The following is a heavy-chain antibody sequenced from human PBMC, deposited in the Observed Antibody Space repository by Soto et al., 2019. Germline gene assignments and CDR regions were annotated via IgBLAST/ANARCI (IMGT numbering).Heavy chain of an antibody. D-gene: IGHD5-12*01. CDR1: GYSFTSYW. CDR3: VRAKGDDTGTEYFHI. J-gene: IGHJ1*01. Sequence: EVQMVQSGAEVKKPGESLKISCKGSGYSFTSYWIGWVRQMPGKGLEWMGIIYTGDSNTRYSPSFQGQVTISADKYISTASLQWSIMNACYIANDYCVRAKGDDTGTEYFHILGHDILVTIYS. CDR2: IYTGDSNT. V-gene: IGHV5-51*01.